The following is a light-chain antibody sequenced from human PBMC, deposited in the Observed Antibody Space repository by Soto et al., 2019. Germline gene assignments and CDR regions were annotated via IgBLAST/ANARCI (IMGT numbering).Light chain of an antibody. Sequence: QPVLTQPASVSGSPGQSITISCTGTSSDVGGYNYVSWYQQHPGKAPKLMIYEVSNRPSGVSNRFSGSKSGNTASLTISGLQAEDEADYYCSSYTSSSTLGGHVFGTGTKLTVL. J-gene: IGLJ1*01. CDR2: EVS. CDR1: SSDVGGYNY. CDR3: SSYTSSSTLGGHV. V-gene: IGLV2-14*01.